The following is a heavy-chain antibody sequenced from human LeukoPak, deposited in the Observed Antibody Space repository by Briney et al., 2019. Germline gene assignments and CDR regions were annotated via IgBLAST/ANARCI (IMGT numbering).Heavy chain of an antibody. CDR2: FDPEDGET. CDR1: GGTFSSYA. J-gene: IGHJ4*02. D-gene: IGHD6-19*01. Sequence: ASVKVSCKASGGTFSSYAISWVRQAPGQGLEWMGGFDPEDGETIYAQKFQGRVTMTEDTSTDTAYMELSSLRSEDTAVYYCATISSGWSYFDYWGQGTLVTVSS. V-gene: IGHV1-24*01. CDR3: ATISSGWSYFDY.